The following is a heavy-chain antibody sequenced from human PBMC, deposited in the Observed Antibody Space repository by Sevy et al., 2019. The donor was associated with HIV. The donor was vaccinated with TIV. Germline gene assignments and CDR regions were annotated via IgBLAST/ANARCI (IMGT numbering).Heavy chain of an antibody. D-gene: IGHD3-9*01. Sequence: GGSLRLSCVVSGITFSTSGMHWVRQAPGKGLEWVAVISYHGRDKFYADSVKGRSTISRDNSKNILYLQMISLRAEDTAAYYCAKDFTGYNGMDVWGKGLWSPSPQ. J-gene: IGHJ6*01. CDR3: AKDFTGYNGMDV. CDR2: ISYHGRDK. CDR1: GITFSTSG. V-gene: IGHV3-30*18.